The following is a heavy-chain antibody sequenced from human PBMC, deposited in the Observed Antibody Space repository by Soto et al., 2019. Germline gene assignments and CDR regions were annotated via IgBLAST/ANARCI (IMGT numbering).Heavy chain of an antibody. CDR3: ARVVTYYYYYMDV. CDR2: IYYSGST. J-gene: IGHJ6*03. V-gene: IGHV4-59*01. D-gene: IGHD2-21*02. Sequence: QVQLQESGPGLVKPSETLSLTCTVSGGSISSYYWSWIRQPPGKGLEWIGYIYYSGSTNYNPSLKSLVTISVDTSKNQFSLKLSSVTAADTAVYYCARVVTYYYYYMDVWGKGTTVTVSS. CDR1: GGSISSYY.